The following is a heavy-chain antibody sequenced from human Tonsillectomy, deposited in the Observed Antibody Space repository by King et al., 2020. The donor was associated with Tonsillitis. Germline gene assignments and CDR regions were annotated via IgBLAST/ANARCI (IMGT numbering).Heavy chain of an antibody. Sequence: QLQESGPGLVKPSETLSLTCAVSGYSISSGYYWGWIRQPPGKGLEWIGNIYHSGNTYYNPSLKSRVTISVDTSKNQFSLKLSSVNAADTALYYCASTNYGTLYGYYYFDYWGQGTLVTVSS. J-gene: IGHJ4*02. D-gene: IGHD3-9*01. CDR3: ASTNYGTLYGYYYFDY. CDR2: IYHSGNT. CDR1: GYSISSGYY. V-gene: IGHV4-38-2*01.